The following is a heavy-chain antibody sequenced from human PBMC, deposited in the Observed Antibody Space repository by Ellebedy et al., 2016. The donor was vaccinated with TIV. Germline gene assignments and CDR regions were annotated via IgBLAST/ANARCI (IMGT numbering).Heavy chain of an antibody. CDR2: IYPGDSDT. Sequence: PGGSLRLSCKGSGYSFNSYWIGWVRQMPGKGLEWMGNIYPGDSDTRYSPSFQGQVTISADKSIRTAYLQWSSLKASDTAMYYFARHSDYYDSSGQDADAFDIWGQGTMVTVSS. CDR3: ARHSDYYDSSGQDADAFDI. V-gene: IGHV5-51*01. J-gene: IGHJ3*02. CDR1: GYSFNSYW. D-gene: IGHD3-22*01.